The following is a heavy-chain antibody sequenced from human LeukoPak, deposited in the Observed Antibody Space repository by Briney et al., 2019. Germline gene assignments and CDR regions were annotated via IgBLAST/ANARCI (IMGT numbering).Heavy chain of an antibody. Sequence: SQTLTLICTVSCGSISSGSYYWSWIRQPAGKGLEWIGRLYTSGSSNYNPSLKSRVTISVDTSKNHFSLKLSSVTAAYTAVYYCARDDFGVVRYWGQGTLVTVSS. J-gene: IGHJ4*02. CDR2: LYTSGSS. V-gene: IGHV4-61*02. CDR3: ARDDFGVVRY. D-gene: IGHD3-3*01. CDR1: CGSISSGSYY.